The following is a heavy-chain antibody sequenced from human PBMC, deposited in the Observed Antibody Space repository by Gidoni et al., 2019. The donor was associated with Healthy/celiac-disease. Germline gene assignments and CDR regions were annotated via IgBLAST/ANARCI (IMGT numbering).Heavy chain of an antibody. CDR2: IDWDDDK. D-gene: IGHD6-19*01. CDR3: ARLKTYSSGWYGIIDY. Sequence: QVTLRESGPALVKPTQTLPLTCTFSGFSLSTSGMCVSWIRQPPGKALEWLARIDWDDDKYYSTSLKTRLTISKETSKNQVVLTMTNMDPVDTATYYCARLKTYSSGWYGIIDYWGQGTLVTVSS. CDR1: GFSLSTSGMC. V-gene: IGHV2-70*15. J-gene: IGHJ4*02.